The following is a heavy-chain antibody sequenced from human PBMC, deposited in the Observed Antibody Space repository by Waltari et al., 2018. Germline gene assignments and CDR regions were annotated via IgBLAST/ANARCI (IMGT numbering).Heavy chain of an antibody. CDR1: GYSISRGYY. D-gene: IGHD3-10*01. CDR2: IYHSGST. CDR3: ARGYYYGSGSYYPFDAFDI. V-gene: IGHV4-38-2*01. J-gene: IGHJ3*02. Sequence: QVQLQESGPGLEKPSETLSLTCAVSGYSISRGYYWGWIRQPPGQGLEWIGSIYHSGSTYYNPSLKSRVTISVDTSKNQFSLKLSSVTAADTAVYYCARGYYYGSGSYYPFDAFDIWGQGTMVTVSS.